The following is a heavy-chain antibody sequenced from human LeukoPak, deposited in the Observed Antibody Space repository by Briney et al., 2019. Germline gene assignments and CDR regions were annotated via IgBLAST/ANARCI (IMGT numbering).Heavy chain of an antibody. CDR2: ISASSVII. V-gene: IGHV3-48*03. J-gene: IGHJ4*02. CDR1: GFTFSTYE. D-gene: IGHD3-16*01. CDR3: SRRGGFDY. Sequence: GGPLRLSCAASGFTFSTYEMNWVRQAPGKGLEWFSSISASSVIIYYADSVKGRFTIYRDDAKNSLYLQRNSVRAEDTSVYYCSRRGGFDYWGQGTLVTVTS.